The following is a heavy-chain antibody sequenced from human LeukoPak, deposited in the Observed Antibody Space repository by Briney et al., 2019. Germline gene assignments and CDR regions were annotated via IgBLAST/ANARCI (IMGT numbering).Heavy chain of an antibody. CDR2: ISAYNGNT. D-gene: IGHD5-24*01. CDR3: ARDNPDIVEVATITGDY. V-gene: IGHV1-18*01. J-gene: IGHJ4*02. CDR1: GYTFTGYG. Sequence: ASVKVSCKASGYTFTGYGISWVRQAPGQGLEWMGWISAYNGNTNYAQKLQGRVTMTTDTSTSTAYMELRSLRSDDTAVYYCARDNPDIVEVATITGDYWGQGTLVTVSS.